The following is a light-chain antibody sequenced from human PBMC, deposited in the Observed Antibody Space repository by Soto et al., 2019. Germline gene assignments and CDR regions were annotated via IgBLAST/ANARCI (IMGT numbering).Light chain of an antibody. CDR2: RNN. CDR3: AAWDDSLSGVL. J-gene: IGLJ3*02. CDR1: SSNIGTNY. Sequence: QSVLSQPPSASGTPGQRVTVSCSGSSSNIGTNYVYWYQQLPATAPKLLIYRNNQRPSGVPDRFAGSKSGTSASLAIIGLRSEDEADYFCAAWDDSLSGVLFGGGTKLTVL. V-gene: IGLV1-47*01.